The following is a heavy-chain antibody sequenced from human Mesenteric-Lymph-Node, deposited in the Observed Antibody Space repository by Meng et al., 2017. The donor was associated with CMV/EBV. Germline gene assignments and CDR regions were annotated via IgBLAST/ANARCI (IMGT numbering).Heavy chain of an antibody. D-gene: IGHD3-22*01. CDR2: LSPYNGNT. V-gene: IGHV1-18*01. CDR3: AREIYYDDSHGPDF. CDR1: GFTFTSFG. Sequence: QLVLSAPEANEPEASVKVCCRTSGFTFTSFGFTWVRQAPGQGLEWMGWLSPYNGNTNYAQKFQDRVNMTADKSTNTAYMELRNLRSDDTAMYYCAREIYYDDSHGPDFWGQGTLVTVSS. J-gene: IGHJ4*02.